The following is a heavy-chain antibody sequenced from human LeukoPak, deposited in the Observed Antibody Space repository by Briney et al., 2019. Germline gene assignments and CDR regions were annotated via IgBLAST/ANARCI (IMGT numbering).Heavy chain of an antibody. J-gene: IGHJ2*01. CDR2: IGTAGGI. V-gene: IGHV3-13*01. CDR1: GFTFSSYD. D-gene: IGHD6-13*01. Sequence: GGSLRLSCAASGFTFSSYDIHWVRQATGKGLEWVSGIGTAGGIYYPGSVKGRFTISRENAKNSLYLQMNSLRAGDTAVYYCARAAYSSTWYSRYFDLWGRGTLVTVSS. CDR3: ARAAYSSTWYSRYFDL.